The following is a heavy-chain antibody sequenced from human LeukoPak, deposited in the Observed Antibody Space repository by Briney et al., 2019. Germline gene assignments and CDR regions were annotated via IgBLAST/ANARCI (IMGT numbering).Heavy chain of an antibody. CDR1: GFTFDDYA. Sequence: SLRLSCAASGFTFDDYAMHWVRQAPGKGLEWVSGISWNSGSISYADSVKGRFTISRDNAKNSLYLQMNSLRAEDTALYYCAKVGGYCSSTSCYRGGWFDPWGQGTLVTVSS. CDR2: ISWNSGSI. J-gene: IGHJ5*02. V-gene: IGHV3-9*01. CDR3: AKVGGYCSSTSCYRGGWFDP. D-gene: IGHD2-2*01.